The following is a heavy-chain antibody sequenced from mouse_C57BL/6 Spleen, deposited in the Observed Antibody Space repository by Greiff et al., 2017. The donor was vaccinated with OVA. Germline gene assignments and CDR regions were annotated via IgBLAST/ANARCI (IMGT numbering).Heavy chain of an antibody. V-gene: IGHV5-17*01. D-gene: IGHD4-1*01. Sequence: EVKLEESGGGLVKPGGSLKLSCAASGFTFSDYGMHWVRQAPEKGLEWVAYISRGSSTIYYADTVKGRFTISRDNAKNTLFLQMTSLRSEDTAMYYCARANWGSDYWGQGTTLTVSS. CDR1: GFTFSDYG. J-gene: IGHJ2*01. CDR3: ARANWGSDY. CDR2: ISRGSSTI.